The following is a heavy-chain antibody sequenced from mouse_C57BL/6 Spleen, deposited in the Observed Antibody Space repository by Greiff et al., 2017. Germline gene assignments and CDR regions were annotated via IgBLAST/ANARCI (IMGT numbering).Heavy chain of an antibody. Sequence: QVQLQQPGAELVRPGSSVKLSCKASGYTFTSYWMDWVKQRPGQGLEWIGNIYPSDSETHYNQKFKDKATLTVYKSSSTAYMQLSSLTSADSAVYYCARGGKKGNAMDYWGQGTSVTVSS. J-gene: IGHJ4*01. CDR1: GYTFTSYW. CDR2: IYPSDSET. V-gene: IGHV1-61*01. CDR3: ARGGKKGNAMDY.